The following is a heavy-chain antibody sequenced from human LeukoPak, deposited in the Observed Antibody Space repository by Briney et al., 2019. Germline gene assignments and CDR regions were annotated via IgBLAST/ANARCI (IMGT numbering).Heavy chain of an antibody. CDR2: IYYSGST. D-gene: IGHD3-22*01. V-gene: IGHV4-39*01. CDR3: AGSSGYYRDDAFDI. Sequence: SETLSLTCTVSGGSISSSSYYWGWIRQPPGKGLEWIGSIYYSGSTYYNPSLKSRVTISVDTSKNQFSLKLSSVTAADAAVYYCAGSSGYYRDDAFDIWGQGTMVTVSS. CDR1: GGSISSSSYY. J-gene: IGHJ3*02.